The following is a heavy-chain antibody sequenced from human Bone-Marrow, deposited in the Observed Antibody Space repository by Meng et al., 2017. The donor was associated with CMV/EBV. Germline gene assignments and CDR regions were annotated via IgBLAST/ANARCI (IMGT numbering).Heavy chain of an antibody. J-gene: IGHJ4*02. CDR2: FDPEDGET. D-gene: IGHD2-15*01. CDR3: ARESPVARPDY. CDR1: GYTLTELS. V-gene: IGHV1-24*01. Sequence: ASVKVSCKVSGYTLTELSMHWVRQAPGKGLEWMGGFDPEDGETIYAQKFQGRVTMTRDTSTSTVYMELSSLRSEDTAVYYCARESPVARPDYWGQGTLVTVSS.